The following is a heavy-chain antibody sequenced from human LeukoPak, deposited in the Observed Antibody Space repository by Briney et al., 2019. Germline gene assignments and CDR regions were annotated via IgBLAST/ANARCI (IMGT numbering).Heavy chain of an antibody. CDR2: IYYSGGT. CDR1: GGSISSGGYY. CDR3: ARGVGNYDFWSGYENNWFDP. V-gene: IGHV4-31*03. D-gene: IGHD3-3*01. J-gene: IGHJ5*02. Sequence: SQTLSLTCTVSGGSISSGGYYWSWIRQHPGKGLEWIGYIYYSGGTYYNPSLKSRVTISVDTSKNQFSLKLSSVTAADTAVYYCARGVGNYDFWSGYENNWFDPWGQGTLVTVSS.